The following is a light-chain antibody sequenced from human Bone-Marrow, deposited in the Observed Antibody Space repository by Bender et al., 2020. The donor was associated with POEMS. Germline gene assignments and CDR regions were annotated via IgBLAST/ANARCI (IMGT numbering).Light chain of an antibody. J-gene: IGLJ3*02. CDR3: DIWADRLDGWV. CDR2: SSH. V-gene: IGLV1-44*01. Sequence: QSVLTQPPSASGTPGQRVTISCSGGSSNIGAHAVNWYQHLPGTAPKLLIYSSHRRPSEVPDRFSGSRSDTSASLAIRGLQSYDEADYYCDIWADRLDGWVFGGGTKLTVL. CDR1: SSNIGAHA.